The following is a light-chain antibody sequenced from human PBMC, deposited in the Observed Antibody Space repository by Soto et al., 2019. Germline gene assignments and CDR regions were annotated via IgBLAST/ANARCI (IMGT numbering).Light chain of an antibody. J-gene: IGKJ1*01. CDR1: QSISSW. V-gene: IGKV1-5*01. Sequence: DIQMTQSPSTLSASVGDRVTITCRASQSISSWLAWYQQKPGKAPKLLIYDASSLESGVPSRFSGSGSGTEFTLTISSLQPDDFATYYCQQYNSYSGWTFGQGTKGDIK. CDR2: DAS. CDR3: QQYNSYSGWT.